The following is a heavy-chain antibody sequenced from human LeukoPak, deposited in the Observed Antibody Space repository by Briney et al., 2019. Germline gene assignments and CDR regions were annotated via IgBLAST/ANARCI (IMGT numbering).Heavy chain of an antibody. V-gene: IGHV3-30*03. Sequence: PGRSLRLSCAASGFTFSSYGMHCVRQAPGKGLEWVAVISYDGSNKYYADSVKGRFTISRDNSKNTLYLQMNSLRAEDTAVYYCASTSGWYEPIDYWGQGTLVTVSS. CDR1: GFTFSSYG. D-gene: IGHD6-19*01. J-gene: IGHJ4*02. CDR2: ISYDGSNK. CDR3: ASTSGWYEPIDY.